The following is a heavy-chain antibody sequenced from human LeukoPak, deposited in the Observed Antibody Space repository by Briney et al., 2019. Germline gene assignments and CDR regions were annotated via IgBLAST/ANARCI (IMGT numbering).Heavy chain of an antibody. CDR2: IYSGGST. D-gene: IGHD3-10*01. CDR3: ARGGGSYYFDY. Sequence: PGGSLRLSCAAPGFTVSSNYMSWVRQAPGKGLEWVSVIYSGGSTYYADSVKGRFTISRDNSKNTLYLQMNSLRAEDTAVYYCARGGGSYYFDYWGQGTLVTVSS. CDR1: GFTVSSNY. V-gene: IGHV3-53*01. J-gene: IGHJ4*02.